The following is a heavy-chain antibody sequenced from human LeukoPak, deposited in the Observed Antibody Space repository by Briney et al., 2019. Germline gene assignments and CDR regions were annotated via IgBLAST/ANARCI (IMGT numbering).Heavy chain of an antibody. Sequence: ASVKVSCKASGYTFTSYGISWVRQAPGQGLEWMGWISAYNGNTNYAQKLQGRVTMTTDTSTSTAYVELRSLRSDDTAVYYCARRTGIAAHYFDYWGQGTLVTVSS. D-gene: IGHD6-13*01. CDR2: ISAYNGNT. V-gene: IGHV1-18*01. CDR3: ARRTGIAAHYFDY. CDR1: GYTFTSYG. J-gene: IGHJ4*02.